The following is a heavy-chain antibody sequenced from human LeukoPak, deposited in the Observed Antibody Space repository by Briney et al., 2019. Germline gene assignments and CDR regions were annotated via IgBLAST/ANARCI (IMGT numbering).Heavy chain of an antibody. Sequence: GGSLRLSCAASGFTFSNYWMSWVRQAPGKGLEWVANIKQGGSKKYYVDSMKGRFTISRDNAKNSLYLQMNSLGAEDTAVYYCARLDDLFDYWGQGTLVTVSS. V-gene: IGHV3-7*01. CDR2: IKQGGSKK. CDR1: GFTFSNYW. CDR3: ARLDDLFDY. J-gene: IGHJ4*02. D-gene: IGHD3-3*01.